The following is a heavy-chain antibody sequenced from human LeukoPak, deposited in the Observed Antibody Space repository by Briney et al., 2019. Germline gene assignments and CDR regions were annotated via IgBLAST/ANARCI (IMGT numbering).Heavy chain of an antibody. D-gene: IGHD3-22*01. Sequence: SETLSLTCAGYGGSFSGYYWSWIRQPPGKGLEWIGEINHSGSTNYNPSLKSRVTISVDTSKNQFSLKLSSVAAADTAVYYCGVLYDSSGYYPDYWGQGTLVTVSS. CDR3: GVLYDSSGYYPDY. V-gene: IGHV4-34*01. J-gene: IGHJ4*02. CDR1: GGSFSGYY. CDR2: INHSGST.